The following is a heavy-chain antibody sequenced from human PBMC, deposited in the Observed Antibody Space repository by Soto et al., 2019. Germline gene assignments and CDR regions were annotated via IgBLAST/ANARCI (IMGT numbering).Heavy chain of an antibody. J-gene: IGHJ4*02. D-gene: IGHD4-17*01. V-gene: IGHV3-21*01. CDR3: ARVASHGAVTLDGTLDY. CDR2: ISTTSTYI. Sequence: EVQLVESGGGLVKPGGSLRLSCAASGFMFSSYSMNWVRQAPGKGLEWVSSISTTSTYIDYADSVKGRFSISRDNAKSSLFLQVNSLRAEDTAVYYCARVASHGAVTLDGTLDYWGPGTLVIVSS. CDR1: GFMFSSYS.